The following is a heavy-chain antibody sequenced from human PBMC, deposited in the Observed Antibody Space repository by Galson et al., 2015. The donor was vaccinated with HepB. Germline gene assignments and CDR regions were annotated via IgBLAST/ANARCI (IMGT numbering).Heavy chain of an antibody. J-gene: IGHJ5*02. CDR2: IKQDGSEK. CDR1: GFTFSSYW. V-gene: IGHV3-7*03. D-gene: IGHD4-17*01. CDR3: ARACSTPRTTALRNNWFDP. Sequence: SLRLSCAASGFTFSSYWMSWVRQAPGKGLEWVANIKQDGSEKYYVDSVKGRFTISRDNAKNSLYLQMNSLRAEDTAVYYCARACSTPRTTALRNNWFDPWGQGTLVTVSS.